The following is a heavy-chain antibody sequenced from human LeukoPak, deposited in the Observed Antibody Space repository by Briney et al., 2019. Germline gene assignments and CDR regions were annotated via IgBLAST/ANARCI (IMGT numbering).Heavy chain of an antibody. D-gene: IGHD4-11*01. Sequence: PGGSLRLSCAASGFTFSSYAMSWVRQAPGKGLEWVSAISGSGGSTYYADSVKGRFTISRDNSKNTLYLQMNSLRAEDTAIFYCAKYPRRTTVNYYMDVWGKGTTVTISS. J-gene: IGHJ6*03. CDR1: GFTFSSYA. CDR3: AKYPRRTTVNYYMDV. V-gene: IGHV3-23*01. CDR2: ISGSGGST.